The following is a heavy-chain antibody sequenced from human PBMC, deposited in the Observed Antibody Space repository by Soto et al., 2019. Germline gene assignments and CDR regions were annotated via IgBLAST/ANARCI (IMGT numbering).Heavy chain of an antibody. J-gene: IGHJ4*02. CDR2: ISGSGGST. CDR1: GFTFSSYA. V-gene: IGHV3-23*01. D-gene: IGHD3-22*01. Sequence: GGSLRLSCAASGFTFSSYAMSWVRQAPGKGLEWVSAISGSGGSTYYADSVKGRFTISRDNSKNTLYLQMNSLRAEDTAVYYCAKDSRITMTTPGFDYWGQGXLVTVYS. CDR3: AKDSRITMTTPGFDY.